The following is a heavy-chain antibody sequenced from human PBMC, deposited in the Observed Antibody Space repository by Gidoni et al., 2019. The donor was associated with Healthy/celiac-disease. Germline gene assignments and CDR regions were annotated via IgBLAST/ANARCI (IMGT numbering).Heavy chain of an antibody. V-gene: IGHV1-3*01. D-gene: IGHD6-13*01. CDR3: ARVGLAAAGTH. Sequence: QVQHAERGADVKRTGAAVRVGCKISGNTFTSYALHWVRQAPGQRLEWMGWINAGNGNSKYSQKFQGRVTSTRDTSASTAYMSLSSLRSEDTAVYYCARVGLAAAGTHWGQGTLVTVSS. CDR2: INAGNGNS. CDR1: GNTFTSYA. J-gene: IGHJ4*02.